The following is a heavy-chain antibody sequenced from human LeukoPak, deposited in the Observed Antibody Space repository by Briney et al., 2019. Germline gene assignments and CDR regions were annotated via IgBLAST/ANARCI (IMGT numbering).Heavy chain of an antibody. Sequence: GGSLRLSCAASGFTFDDYAIHWVRQAPGKGLEWVSAISWDGGSIGYADSVKGRFTISRDNAKNSLYLQMDCLRAEDTALYYCAKDINYSAWAYDYWGQGTLVTVSS. CDR2: ISWDGGSI. J-gene: IGHJ4*02. D-gene: IGHD6-19*01. CDR3: AKDINYSAWAYDY. CDR1: GFTFDDYA. V-gene: IGHV3-9*01.